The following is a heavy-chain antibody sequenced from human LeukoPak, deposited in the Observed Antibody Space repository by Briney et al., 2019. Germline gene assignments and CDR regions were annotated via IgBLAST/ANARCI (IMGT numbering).Heavy chain of an antibody. CDR1: GGSISSGGYY. J-gene: IGHJ4*02. CDR3: ARERDGNTYYFDY. Sequence: SQTLSLTCTVSGGSISSGGYYWSWIRQHPGKGLEWIGYIYYSGSTYYNPSLKSRVTISVDTSKNQFSLKLSSVTAADTAVYYCARERDGNTYYFDYWGQGTLVTVSS. D-gene: IGHD4-23*01. V-gene: IGHV4-31*03. CDR2: IYYSGST.